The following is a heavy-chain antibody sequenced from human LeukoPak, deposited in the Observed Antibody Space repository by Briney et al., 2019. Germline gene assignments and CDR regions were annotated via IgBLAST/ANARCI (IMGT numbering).Heavy chain of an antibody. CDR1: GGSISSYY. D-gene: IGHD3-22*01. J-gene: IGHJ4*02. CDR3: ARVFDSSGPIFDY. CDR2: IYYNGST. V-gene: IGHV4-59*01. Sequence: SETLSLTCTVSGGSISSYYWSWIRQPPGKGLEWIGYIYYNGSTNYNPSLKSRVTISVDTSKNQFSLKLSSVTAADTAVYYCARVFDSSGPIFDYWGQGTLVTVSS.